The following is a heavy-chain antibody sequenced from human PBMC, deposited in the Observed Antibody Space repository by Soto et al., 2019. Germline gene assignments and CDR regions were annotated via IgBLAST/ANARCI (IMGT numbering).Heavy chain of an antibody. CDR3: AHAYGGRSLY. V-gene: IGHV2-5*02. J-gene: IGHJ4*02. Sequence: QITLKESGPTLVKPTQTLTLTCTFSGFSLTTDRVGVGWIRQPPGEALEWLAVIYWDDSKTYRPSLESRLTITKDTSKNPVALTMTNMDSVDTATYYCAHAYGGRSLYWGQGTLVTGSS. CDR2: IYWDDSK. CDR1: GFSLTTDRVG. D-gene: IGHD1-26*01.